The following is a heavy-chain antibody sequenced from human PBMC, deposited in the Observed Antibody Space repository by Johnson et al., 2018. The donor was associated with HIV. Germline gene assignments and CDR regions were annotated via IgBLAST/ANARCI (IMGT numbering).Heavy chain of an antibody. CDR3: ARDSSRGRIVGAHDAFDI. CDR1: GGTLSTYV. CDR2: ISWDGGST. D-gene: IGHD1-26*01. J-gene: IGHJ3*02. V-gene: IGHV3-43D*04. Sequence: VQLMESGGGVVQPGGSLRLSCAASGGTLSTYVMHWVRQAPGKGLEWVSLISWDGGSTYYADSVKGRFTISRDNSKNSLYLQMNSLRAEDTAVYYCARDSSRGRIVGAHDAFDIWGQGTMVTVSS.